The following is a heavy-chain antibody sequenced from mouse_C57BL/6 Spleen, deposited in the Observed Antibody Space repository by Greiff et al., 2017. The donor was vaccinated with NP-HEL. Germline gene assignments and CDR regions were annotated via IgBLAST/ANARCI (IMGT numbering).Heavy chain of an antibody. V-gene: IGHV1-82*01. J-gene: IGHJ2*01. Sequence: VQLQQSGPELVKPGASVKISCKASGYAFSSSWMNWVKQRPGKGLEWIGRICPGDGDTNYNGKFKGKATLTADKSSSTAYMQLSSLTSEDSAVYFCARRTTVVAPFDYWGQGTTLTVSS. CDR1: GYAFSSSW. CDR3: ARRTTVVAPFDY. CDR2: ICPGDGDT. D-gene: IGHD1-1*01.